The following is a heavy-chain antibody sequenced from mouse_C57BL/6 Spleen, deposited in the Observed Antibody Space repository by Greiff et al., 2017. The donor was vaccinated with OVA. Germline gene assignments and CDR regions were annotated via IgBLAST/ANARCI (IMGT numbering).Heavy chain of an antibody. CDR2: IWSGGST. CDR3: ARGNYDVPWFAY. V-gene: IGHV2-2*01. J-gene: IGHJ3*01. Sequence: VQLQQSGPGLVQPSQSLSITCTVSGFSLTSYGVHWVRQSPGKGLEWLGVIWSGGSTDYNAAFISRLSISKDNSKSQVFFKMNSLQADDTAIYYCARGNYDVPWFAYWGQGTLVTVSA. CDR1: GFSLTSYG. D-gene: IGHD2-4*01.